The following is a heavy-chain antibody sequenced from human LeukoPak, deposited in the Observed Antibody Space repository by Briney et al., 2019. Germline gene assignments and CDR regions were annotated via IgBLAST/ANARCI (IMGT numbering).Heavy chain of an antibody. CDR1: GFTFSDYY. Sequence: GGSLRLSCAASGFTFSDYYMSWIRQAPGKGLEWVSYISSSSYTNYADSVKGRFTISRDNAKNSLYLQMNSLRAEDTAVYYCATNYDILTGSPKDDAFDIWGQGTMVTVSS. CDR3: ATNYDILTGSPKDDAFDI. J-gene: IGHJ3*02. V-gene: IGHV3-11*03. D-gene: IGHD3-9*01. CDR2: ISSSSYT.